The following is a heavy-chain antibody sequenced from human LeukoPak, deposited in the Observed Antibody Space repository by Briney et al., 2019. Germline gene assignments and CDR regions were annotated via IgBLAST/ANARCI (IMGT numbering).Heavy chain of an antibody. CDR2: TNGGGDKT. J-gene: IGHJ6*01. CDR3: AKGQWFGHLSAMDA. D-gene: IGHD3-10*01. Sequence: GGSLRLFCAASGFTFTTYAMSWVRQAPGKGLEWGSLTNGGGDKTYYADSVKGRFTISRDNSKNTLSLQMNSLRADDTAVYYCAKGQWFGHLSAMDAWGQGTTVTVSS. V-gene: IGHV3-23*01. CDR1: GFTFTTYA.